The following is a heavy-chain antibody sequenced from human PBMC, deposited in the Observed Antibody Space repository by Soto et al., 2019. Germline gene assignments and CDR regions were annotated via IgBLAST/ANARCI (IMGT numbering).Heavy chain of an antibody. J-gene: IGHJ4*02. CDR1: GGAISSSSYY. Sequence: QLQLQESGPGLVKSSETLSLTCNVAGGAISSSSYYWGWIRQPPGKGLEWIGSIYYNGNTYDNPSIKSRVPMSVDTFENHFSLKLSSVTAADTAVYYCARSGQVGGTAYFDYWGQGTLVTVSS. D-gene: IGHD1-26*01. CDR3: ARSGQVGGTAYFDY. CDR2: IYYNGNT. V-gene: IGHV4-39*02.